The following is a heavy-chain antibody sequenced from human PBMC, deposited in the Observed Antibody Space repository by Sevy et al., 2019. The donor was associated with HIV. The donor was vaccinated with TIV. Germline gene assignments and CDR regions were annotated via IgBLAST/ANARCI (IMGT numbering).Heavy chain of an antibody. V-gene: IGHV3-43*01. J-gene: IGHJ6*02. CDR1: GFTFDDYT. Sequence: GGSLRLSCAASGFTFDDYTMHWVRQAPGKGLEWVSLISWDGGSTYYADSVKGRFTISRDNSKNSLYLQMNSLRTEDTALYYCAKGGACSSTSCSPYYYYYGMDVWGQGTTVTVSS. D-gene: IGHD2-2*01. CDR3: AKGGACSSTSCSPYYYYYGMDV. CDR2: ISWDGGST.